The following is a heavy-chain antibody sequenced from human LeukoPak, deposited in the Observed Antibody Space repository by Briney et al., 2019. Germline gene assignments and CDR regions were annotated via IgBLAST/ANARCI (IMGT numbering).Heavy chain of an antibody. J-gene: IGHJ4*02. Sequence: GGSLRLSCEASGFSFPYGMSWVRQAPGKGLEWVSGITNSGVNTYYADSVKGRFTISRDNSKNTLYLQMNSLRAEDTAVYYCAKDGGDDYGGNSDYWGQGTLVTVSS. V-gene: IGHV3-23*01. CDR2: ITNSGVNT. CDR3: AKDGGDDYGGNSDY. D-gene: IGHD4-23*01. CDR1: GFSFPYG.